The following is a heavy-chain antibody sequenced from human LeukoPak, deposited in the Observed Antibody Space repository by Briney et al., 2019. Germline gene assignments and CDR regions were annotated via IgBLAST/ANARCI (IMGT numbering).Heavy chain of an antibody. V-gene: IGHV4-59*08. CDR1: DGSISSYY. J-gene: IGHJ4*02. CDR2: IYYGGST. Sequence: PSETLSLTCTVSDGSISSYYWSWIRQPPGKGLEWIGYIYYGGSTKYNPSLKSRVTISVDTSKNQFSLELSSVTAADTAVYYCARRGSGSYSPFDYWGQGTLVTVSS. CDR3: ARRGSGSYSPFDY. D-gene: IGHD3-10*01.